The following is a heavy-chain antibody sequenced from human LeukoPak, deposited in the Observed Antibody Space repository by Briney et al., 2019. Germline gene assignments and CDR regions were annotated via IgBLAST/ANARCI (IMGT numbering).Heavy chain of an antibody. Sequence: GGSLRLSCAPSGFTFTSYSTHWVRHAPDKGLEWVANIKKDGSEKYYVDSVKGRFTISRDNAKTTLYLQMNSLTAEDTAVYYCARDLSGVTEYTYGRGIDYWGQGTLVTVSS. CDR1: GFTFTSYS. CDR3: ARDLSGVTEYTYGRGIDY. J-gene: IGHJ4*02. CDR2: IKKDGSEK. D-gene: IGHD5-18*01. V-gene: IGHV3-7*01.